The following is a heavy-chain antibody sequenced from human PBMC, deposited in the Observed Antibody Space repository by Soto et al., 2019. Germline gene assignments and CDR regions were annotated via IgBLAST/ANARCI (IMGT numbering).Heavy chain of an antibody. J-gene: IGHJ6*03. CDR2: IYPGDSDT. CDR1: GYSFTSYW. Sequence: GSLKISCKGSGYSFTSYWIGWVRQMPGKGLEWMGIIYPGDSDTRYSPSFQGQVTISADKSISTAYLQWSSLKASDTAMYYCARVGYDFWSGASPDYYYYYMDVWGKGTTVTVSS. CDR3: ARVGYDFWSGASPDYYYYYMDV. V-gene: IGHV5-51*01. D-gene: IGHD3-3*01.